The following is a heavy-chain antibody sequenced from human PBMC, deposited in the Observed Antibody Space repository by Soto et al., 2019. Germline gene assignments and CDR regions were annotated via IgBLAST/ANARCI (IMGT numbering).Heavy chain of an antibody. CDR1: GFTFDDYT. J-gene: IGHJ4*02. D-gene: IGHD3-9*01. CDR2: ISWDGGST. Sequence: GGSLRLSCAASGFTFDDYTMHWVRQAPGKGLEWVSLISWDGGSTYYADSVKGRFTISRDNSKNSLYLQMNSLRTEDTALYYCAKAITNYDILTGLDYWGQGTLVTVSS. CDR3: AKAITNYDILTGLDY. V-gene: IGHV3-43*01.